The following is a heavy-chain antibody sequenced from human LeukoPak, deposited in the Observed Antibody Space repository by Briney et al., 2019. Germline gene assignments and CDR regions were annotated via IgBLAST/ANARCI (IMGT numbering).Heavy chain of an antibody. CDR2: ISGSGGST. CDR1: GFTFSSYA. J-gene: IGHJ4*02. CDR3: ARDRYYYGSGIMY. Sequence: LSGGSLRLSCAASGFTFSSYAMSWVRQAPGKGLEWVSAISGSGGSTYYADSVKGRFTISRDNSKNTLYLQMNSLRAEDTAVYYCARDRYYYGSGIMYWGQGTLVTVSS. V-gene: IGHV3-23*01. D-gene: IGHD3-10*01.